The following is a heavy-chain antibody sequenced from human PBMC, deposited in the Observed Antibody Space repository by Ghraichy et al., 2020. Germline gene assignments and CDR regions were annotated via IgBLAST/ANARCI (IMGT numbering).Heavy chain of an antibody. V-gene: IGHV4-59*01. CDR1: GGSISSYY. D-gene: IGHD6-19*01. CDR3: ARERAVAGTGHAFDI. CDR2: IYYSGST. Sequence: GSLRLSCTVSGGSISSYYWSWIRQPPGKGLEWIGYIYYSGSTNYNPSLKSRVTISVDTSKNQFSLKLSSVTAADTAVYYCARERAVAGTGHAFDIWGQGTMVTVSS. J-gene: IGHJ3*02.